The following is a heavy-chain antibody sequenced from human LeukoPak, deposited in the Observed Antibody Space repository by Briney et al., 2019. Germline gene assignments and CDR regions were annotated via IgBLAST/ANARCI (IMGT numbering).Heavy chain of an antibody. Sequence: ASVKVSCKASGYTFTGYYMHWVRQAPGQGLEWMGWINPNSGGTNYAQKFQGRVTMTRDTSISTAYMELSRLRSDDTAVYYCAREYDSSGYYYPRGAFDIWGQGTMVTVSS. CDR1: GYTFTGYY. CDR2: INPNSGGT. CDR3: AREYDSSGYYYPRGAFDI. J-gene: IGHJ3*02. D-gene: IGHD3-22*01. V-gene: IGHV1-2*02.